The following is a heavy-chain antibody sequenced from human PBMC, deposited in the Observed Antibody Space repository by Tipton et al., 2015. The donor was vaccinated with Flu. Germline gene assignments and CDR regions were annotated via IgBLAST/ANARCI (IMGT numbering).Heavy chain of an antibody. CDR3: ASPWVLDGSGSYYNARYGMDV. V-gene: IGHV4-34*01. Sequence: LRLSCAVYGGSFSGYYWSWIRQPPGKGLEWIGEINHSGSTNYNPSLKSRVTISVDTSKNQFSLKLSSVTAADTAVYYCASPWVLDGSGSYYNARYGMDVWGQGTTVTVSS. CDR2: INHSGST. J-gene: IGHJ6*02. CDR1: GGSFSGYY. D-gene: IGHD3-10*01.